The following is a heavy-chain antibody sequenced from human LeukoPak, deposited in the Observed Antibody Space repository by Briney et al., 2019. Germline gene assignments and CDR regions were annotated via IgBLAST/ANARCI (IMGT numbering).Heavy chain of an antibody. CDR1: GFTFSTFA. J-gene: IGHJ4*02. CDR3: AKSGYNRFDY. Sequence: GGSLRLSCAASGFTFSTFAMIWVRQPPGKGLEWVSSIFPSGGEIHYADSVRGRFTISRDNSKSTLSLQMNSLRAEDTAIYYCAKSGYNRFDYWGQGTLVTVSS. CDR2: IFPSGGEI. D-gene: IGHD5-24*01. V-gene: IGHV3-23*01.